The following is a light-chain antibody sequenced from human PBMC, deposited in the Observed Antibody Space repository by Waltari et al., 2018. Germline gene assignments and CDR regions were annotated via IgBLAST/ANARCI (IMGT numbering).Light chain of an antibody. J-gene: IGLJ2*01. CDR1: SSNIGSNY. CDR2: RNN. CDR3: ATWDDGLNNLV. Sequence: QSVLTQPPSASGTPGQRVTISCSGSSSNIGSNYVYWFQHRPGTSPKLLSYRNNQRPSGIPDRFSGSESGTSASLAISGLRSEDEADYYCATWDDGLNNLVFGGGTKLAVL. V-gene: IGLV1-47*01.